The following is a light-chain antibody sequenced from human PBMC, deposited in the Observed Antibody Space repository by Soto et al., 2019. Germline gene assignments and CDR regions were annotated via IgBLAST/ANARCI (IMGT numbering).Light chain of an antibody. Sequence: QSALTQPPSASGSPGQSVTISCTGTSSDVGGYNYVSWYQQHPGKAPKLMIYEVSKRPSGVPDRFSGSKSGNTASLTVSGLQAEDEADYYCSSYAASYNHIFGTVTKVTVL. CDR2: EVS. CDR3: SSYAASYNHI. CDR1: SSDVGGYNY. V-gene: IGLV2-8*01. J-gene: IGLJ1*01.